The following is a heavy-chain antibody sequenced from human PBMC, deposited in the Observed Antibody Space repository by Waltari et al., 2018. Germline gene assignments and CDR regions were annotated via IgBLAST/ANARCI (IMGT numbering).Heavy chain of an antibody. CDR3: ARQGAGSPRYGMDV. D-gene: IGHD3-10*01. V-gene: IGHV4-39*01. CDR1: GGSISRSSYF. CDR2: IYYSGDT. J-gene: IGHJ6*02. Sequence: QLQESGPGLVKPSETLSLTCTVSGGSISRSSYFWGWIRQPPGMGLEWIGSIYYSGDTHYNPSLRSRVTISADTSKNQFSLKLSSVTAADTAVYYCARQGAGSPRYGMDVWGQGTTVTVSS.